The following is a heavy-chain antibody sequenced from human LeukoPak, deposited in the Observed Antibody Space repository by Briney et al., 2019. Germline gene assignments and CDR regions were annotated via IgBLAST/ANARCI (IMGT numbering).Heavy chain of an antibody. J-gene: IGHJ4*02. CDR3: ATGGGDLDH. CDR1: GGSISSWC. V-gene: IGHV4-4*07. Sequence: SETLSLTCSVSGGSISSWCWSWIRQSAGKGPEWIGRLCISGTTSYNPSLKSRVTLSADTSKNQFSLKLNSVTAADTAVYYCATGGGDLDHWGQGTLVTVSS. D-gene: IGHD1-14*01. CDR2: LCISGTT.